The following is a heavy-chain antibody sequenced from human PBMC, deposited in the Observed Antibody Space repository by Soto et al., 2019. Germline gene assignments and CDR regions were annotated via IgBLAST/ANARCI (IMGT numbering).Heavy chain of an antibody. CDR3: ARGIAVAGTGGFDP. V-gene: IGHV1-3*01. J-gene: IGHJ5*02. Sequence: QVQLVQSGAEVKKPGASVKVSCKASGYTFTSYAMHWVRQAPGQRLEWMGWINAGNGNTKYSQKFQGRVTITRDTSASTAYMELCSLRSEDTAVDYCARGIAVAGTGGFDPWGQGTLVTVSS. CDR2: INAGNGNT. D-gene: IGHD6-19*01. CDR1: GYTFTSYA.